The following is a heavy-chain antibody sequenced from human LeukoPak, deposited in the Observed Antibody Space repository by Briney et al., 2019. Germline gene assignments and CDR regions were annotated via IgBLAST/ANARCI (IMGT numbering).Heavy chain of an antibody. J-gene: IGHJ4*02. D-gene: IGHD6-13*01. Sequence: SVKVSCKASGGTFSSYAISWVRQTPGQGLEWMGRIIPILGIANYAQKFQGRVTITADKSTSTAYMELSSLRSEDTAVYYCARLGGGQQLDYWGQGTLVTVSS. V-gene: IGHV1-69*04. CDR3: ARLGGGQQLDY. CDR2: IIPILGIA. CDR1: GGTFSSYA.